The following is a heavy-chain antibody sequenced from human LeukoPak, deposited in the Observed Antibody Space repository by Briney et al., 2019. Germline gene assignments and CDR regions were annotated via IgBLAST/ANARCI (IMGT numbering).Heavy chain of an antibody. CDR1: GYTFTSYG. J-gene: IGHJ5*02. D-gene: IGHD5-12*01. CDR2: ISAYSGNT. CDR3: ARSGAFVATGWFDP. V-gene: IGHV1-18*01. Sequence: ASVKVSCKASGYTFTSYGISWVRQAPGQGLEWMGWISAYSGNTNYAQKLQGRVTMTTDTSTSTAYMELRSLRSDDTAVYYCARSGAFVATGWFDPWGQGTLVTASS.